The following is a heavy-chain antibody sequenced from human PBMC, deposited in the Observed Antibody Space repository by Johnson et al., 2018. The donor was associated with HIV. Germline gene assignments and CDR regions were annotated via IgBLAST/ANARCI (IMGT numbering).Heavy chain of an antibody. CDR3: ARGGDDTIGYYYEGGAFDI. CDR1: GFIFDDFG. Sequence: DVQLVESGGGVVRPGGSLRLSCAASGFIFDDFGMSWVRQAPGKGLEWVTGINWNGGSTRYADSVKGRFTISRANAKNSLYLQMNSLRAEDTALYYCARGGDDTIGYYYEGGAFDIWGQGTMVTVSS. V-gene: IGHV3-20*04. CDR2: INWNGGST. J-gene: IGHJ3*02. D-gene: IGHD3-22*01.